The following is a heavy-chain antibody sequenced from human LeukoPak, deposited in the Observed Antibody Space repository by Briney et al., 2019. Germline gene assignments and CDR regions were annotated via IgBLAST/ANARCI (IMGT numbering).Heavy chain of an antibody. Sequence: GESLKISCKGSGYSFTSYWISWVRQMPGKGLEWMGRIDPSDSYTNYSPSFQGHVTISADKSISTAYLQWSSLKASDTAMYYFASQILDWFDAFDIWGQGTMVTVSS. CDR3: ASQILDWFDAFDI. V-gene: IGHV5-10-1*01. J-gene: IGHJ3*02. CDR1: GYSFTSYW. D-gene: IGHD2-21*01. CDR2: IDPSDSYT.